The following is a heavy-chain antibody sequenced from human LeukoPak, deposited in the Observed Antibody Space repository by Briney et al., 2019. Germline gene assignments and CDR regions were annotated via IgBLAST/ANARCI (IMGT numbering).Heavy chain of an antibody. D-gene: IGHD3-10*01. CDR1: GGSISSYY. Sequence: PSETLSLTCTVSGGSISSYYWSWIRQPPGKGLEWIGYIYYSGSTNYNPSLKSRVTISVDTSKNQFSLELSSMTAADTAVYYCARLRGRGYYFDYWGQGTLVTVSS. CDR2: IYYSGST. CDR3: ARLRGRGYYFDY. V-gene: IGHV4-59*01. J-gene: IGHJ4*02.